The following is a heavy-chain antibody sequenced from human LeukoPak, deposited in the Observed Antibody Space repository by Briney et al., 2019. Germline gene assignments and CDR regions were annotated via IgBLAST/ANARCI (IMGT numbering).Heavy chain of an antibody. V-gene: IGHV3-30*18. J-gene: IGHJ6*02. D-gene: IGHD3-10*01. CDR2: ISYDGSNK. CDR1: GFTFSSYG. Sequence: PGRSLRLSCAASGFTFSSYGMHWVRQAPGKGLEWVAVISYDGSNKYYADSVKGRFTISRDNSKNTLYLQMNSLRAEDTAVYYCAKDRPGSGSAWGYYYYGMDVWGQGTTVTVSS. CDR3: AKDRPGSGSAWGYYYYGMDV.